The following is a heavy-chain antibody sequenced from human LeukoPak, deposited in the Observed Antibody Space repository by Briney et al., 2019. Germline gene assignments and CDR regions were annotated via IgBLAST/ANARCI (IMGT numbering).Heavy chain of an antibody. CDR3: ARDRAVALLGYFDL. CDR2: IYYSGST. J-gene: IGHJ2*01. V-gene: IGHV4-39*07. D-gene: IGHD6-19*01. Sequence: SSETLSLTCAVYGGSFSSYYWGWIRQPPGKGLEWIGSIYYSGSTYYNPSLKSRVTISVDTSKNQFSLKLSSVTAADTAVYYCARDRAVALLGYFDLWGRGTLVTVSS. CDR1: GGSFSSYY.